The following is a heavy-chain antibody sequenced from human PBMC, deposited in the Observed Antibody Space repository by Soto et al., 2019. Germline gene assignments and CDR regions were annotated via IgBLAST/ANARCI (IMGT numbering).Heavy chain of an antibody. CDR3: ARHAPYGSVWGNSDGNDY. J-gene: IGHJ4*02. V-gene: IGHV4-39*01. D-gene: IGHD3-16*01. Sequence: SETLSLTCTVSGGSISSNSYYWDWIRQPPGKGLEWNGSIYYSVATYYTPSLQSRVTISVDTSRNQFSLHLSSVTAADTAVYYCARHAPYGSVWGNSDGNDYWGQGTLVTVSP. CDR2: IYYSVAT. CDR1: GGSISSNSYY.